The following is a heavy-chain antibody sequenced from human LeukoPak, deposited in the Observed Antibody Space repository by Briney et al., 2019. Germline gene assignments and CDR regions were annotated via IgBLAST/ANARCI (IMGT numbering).Heavy chain of an antibody. CDR3: ATSVDTAMVGVY. CDR1: GGSFSSYY. Sequence: PSETLSLTCAVYGGSFSSYYWNWIRQPAGKGLEWIGHMYITGSTNYNPALKSRVSMSLDTSKNQFSLKLSSVTAADTAVYYCATSVDTAMVGVYWGQGTLVTVSS. CDR2: MYITGST. V-gene: IGHV4-59*10. J-gene: IGHJ4*02. D-gene: IGHD5-18*01.